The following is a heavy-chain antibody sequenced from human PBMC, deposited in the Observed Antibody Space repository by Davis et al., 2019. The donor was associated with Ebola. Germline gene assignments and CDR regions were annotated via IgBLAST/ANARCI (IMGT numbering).Heavy chain of an antibody. D-gene: IGHD3-9*01. CDR2: IIPIFDTP. J-gene: IGHJ4*02. Sequence: SVKVSCKTSGGSFSSHPISWVRQAPRQGLEWMGGIIPIFDTPHYAQKFQGRITITADASTSTAYMELRSLRSEDTATYFCARDFDGGNYYFDYWGPGAPVTVSS. CDR1: GGSFSSHP. V-gene: IGHV1-69*13. CDR3: ARDFDGGNYYFDY.